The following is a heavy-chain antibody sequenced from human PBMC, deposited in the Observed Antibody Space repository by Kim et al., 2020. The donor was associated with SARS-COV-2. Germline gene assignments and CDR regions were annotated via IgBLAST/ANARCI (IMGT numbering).Heavy chain of an antibody. CDR3: ARDHDFWSAFYFDY. Sequence: ASVKVSCKASGHTFSAYYIHWVRQSPGQGLEWMGWINPRSGVTTYAAKFQGRVTMTRDTSVSTAYMELSRLRSDDTAVYYCARDHDFWSAFYFDYWGQGSLVAVSS. CDR2: INPRSGVT. V-gene: IGHV1-2*02. D-gene: IGHD3-3*01. CDR1: GHTFSAYY. J-gene: IGHJ4*01.